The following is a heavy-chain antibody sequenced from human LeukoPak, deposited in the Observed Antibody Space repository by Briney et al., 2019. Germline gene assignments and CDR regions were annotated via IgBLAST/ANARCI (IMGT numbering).Heavy chain of an antibody. Sequence: SETLSLTCAVYGGSFSGYYWSWIRQPPGKGLEWIGEINHSGSTNYNPSLKSRVTISVDTSKNQFSLKLSSVTAVDTAVYYCARFAEGVGRYCSSTSCYRRYYFDYWGQGTLVTVSS. V-gene: IGHV4-34*01. CDR3: ARFAEGVGRYCSSTSCYRRYYFDY. J-gene: IGHJ4*02. CDR2: INHSGST. CDR1: GGSFSGYY. D-gene: IGHD2-2*02.